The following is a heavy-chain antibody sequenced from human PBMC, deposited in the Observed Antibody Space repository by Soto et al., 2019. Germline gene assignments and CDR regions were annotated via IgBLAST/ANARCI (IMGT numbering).Heavy chain of an antibody. Sequence: EVQLLESGGGLVQPGGSLSLSCAASGFTFNSYAMSWVRQAPGKGLEWVSLISGNGGTTNYADSVKGRFTISRDNSKKKLYLQMDSLRAEDTAVYYCAKGKSQTLFGVDTLFEYWGQGTLVTVSS. D-gene: IGHD3-3*01. CDR2: ISGNGGTT. CDR3: AKGKSQTLFGVDTLFEY. J-gene: IGHJ4*02. CDR1: GFTFNSYA. V-gene: IGHV3-23*01.